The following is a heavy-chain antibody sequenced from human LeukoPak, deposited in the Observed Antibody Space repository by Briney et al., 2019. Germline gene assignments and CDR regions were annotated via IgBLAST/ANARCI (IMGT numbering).Heavy chain of an antibody. J-gene: IGHJ4*02. V-gene: IGHV3-15*01. CDR1: GFTFIDAW. Sequence: GGSLRLSCAASGFTFIDAWMSWVRQAPGKGLEWVGRIKSKAGGGTPDYAAPVKGRFTISRDDPQNTLYVQMDSLTTDDTAVYYCATIRDSGSWAFDYWGQGNLVTVSS. D-gene: IGHD6-13*01. CDR3: ATIRDSGSWAFDY. CDR2: IKSKAGGGTP.